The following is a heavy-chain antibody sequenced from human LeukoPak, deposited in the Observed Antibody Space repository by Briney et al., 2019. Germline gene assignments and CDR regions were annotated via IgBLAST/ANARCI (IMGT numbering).Heavy chain of an antibody. CDR1: GFTFSSYG. Sequence: GSLRLSCAASGFTFSSYGMRWVRQAPGKGLEWVVHIYYDGANKYYADSVKGRFTISRDISKSTLYLQMNSLRAEDTAVYYCARDPSLDYWGQGTLVTVSS. CDR3: ARDPSLDY. V-gene: IGHV3-33*01. CDR2: IYYDGANK. J-gene: IGHJ4*02.